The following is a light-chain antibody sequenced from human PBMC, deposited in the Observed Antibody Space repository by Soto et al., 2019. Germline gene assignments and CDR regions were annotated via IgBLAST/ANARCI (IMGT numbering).Light chain of an antibody. Sequence: ILMTQSPSSLSVSPGERVTLSCRAGQGVTTDFAWYKQKSGQSPRLLIYDVSTRATGVPARFSGTGSETEFTLTISGLQSEDSEVYFCQQYNNWPFSFGQGTRLEIK. CDR3: QQYNNWPFS. V-gene: IGKV3-15*01. J-gene: IGKJ5*01. CDR1: QGVTTD. CDR2: DVS.